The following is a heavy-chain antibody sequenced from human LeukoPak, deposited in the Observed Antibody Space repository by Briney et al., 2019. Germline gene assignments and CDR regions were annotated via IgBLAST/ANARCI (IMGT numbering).Heavy chain of an antibody. V-gene: IGHV3-30-3*01. CDR3: ARESGGSCSP. J-gene: IGHJ5*02. D-gene: IGHD2-15*01. CDR1: GFTFSSYA. Sequence: GESLRLSCAASGFTFSSYAMHWVRQAPGKGLEWVAVISYDGSNKYYADSVKGRFTISRDNSKNTLYLQMNSLRAEDTAVYYCARESGGSCSPWGQGTLVTVSS. CDR2: ISYDGSNK.